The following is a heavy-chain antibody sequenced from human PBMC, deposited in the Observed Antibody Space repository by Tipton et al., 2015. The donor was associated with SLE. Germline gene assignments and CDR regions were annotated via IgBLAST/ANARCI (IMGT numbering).Heavy chain of an antibody. D-gene: IGHD5-18*01. Sequence: SLRLSCTASGFSFGDYAMSWVRQAPGKGLEWVSCIRSKAYGGTTEYAASVKGRFTISRDDSKSIAYLQMNSLKTEDTAVYYCTRGWIRMRIDAFDIWGQGTMVTVSS. J-gene: IGHJ3*02. CDR3: TRGWIRMRIDAFDI. V-gene: IGHV3-49*04. CDR1: GFSFGDYA. CDR2: IRSKAYGGTT.